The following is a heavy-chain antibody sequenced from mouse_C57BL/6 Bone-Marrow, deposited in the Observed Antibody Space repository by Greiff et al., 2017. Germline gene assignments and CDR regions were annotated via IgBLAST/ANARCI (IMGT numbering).Heavy chain of an antibody. CDR1: GYTFTSYW. CDR3: TGNSIGGFDY. D-gene: IGHD2-10*02. V-gene: IGHV1-5*01. CDR2: IYPGNSDT. J-gene: IGHJ2*01. Sequence: VQLQQSGTVLARPGASVKMSCKTSGYTFTSYWMHWVKQRPGQGLEWIGAIYPGNSDTSYNQKFKGKAKLTAVTSASTAYMELSSLTNEDSAVYYCTGNSIGGFDYWGQGTTRTVSS.